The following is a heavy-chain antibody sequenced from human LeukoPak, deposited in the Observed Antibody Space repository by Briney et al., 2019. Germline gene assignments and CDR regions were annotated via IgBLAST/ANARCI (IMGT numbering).Heavy chain of an antibody. V-gene: IGHV3-74*01. D-gene: IGHD6-19*01. CDR3: ARSPQQWLVSQMDYYYMDV. CDR1: GFIFSSYW. Sequence: GGSLRLSCAASGFIFSSYWMHWVRQASGKGLVWVSRINSDGSSTSYADSVEGRFTISRDNAKSMLYLQMNSLRAEDTAVYYCARSPQQWLVSQMDYYYMDVWGKGTTVTVSS. J-gene: IGHJ6*03. CDR2: INSDGSST.